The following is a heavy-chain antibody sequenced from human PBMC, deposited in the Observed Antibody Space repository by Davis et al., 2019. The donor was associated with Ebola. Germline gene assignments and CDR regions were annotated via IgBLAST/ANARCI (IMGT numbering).Heavy chain of an antibody. CDR1: GFTFISYD. CDR3: AREGVSSGRAGSFDY. Sequence: GESLKISCAASGFTFISYDMSWVRQVPGKGLEWVSTISTNEDHTHYSDSVKGRFTISRDNSKNTVSLQMNSLRADDTAVYYCAREGVSSGRAGSFDYWGQGVLVTVSS. J-gene: IGHJ4*02. V-gene: IGHV3-23*01. D-gene: IGHD6-19*01. CDR2: ISTNEDHT.